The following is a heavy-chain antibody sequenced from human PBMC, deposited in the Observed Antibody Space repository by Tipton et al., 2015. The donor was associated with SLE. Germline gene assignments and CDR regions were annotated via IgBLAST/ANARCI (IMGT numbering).Heavy chain of an antibody. V-gene: IGHV4-59*12. Sequence: TLSLTCTVSGGSISTYYWSWIRQPPGKGLEWIGSIYYTGNTNYNPSLKSRVTMSVDTSENQFSLKLTSVTAADTAVYYCARGREDYNFWTGYFKDWGQGTLVTVSS. D-gene: IGHD3-3*01. CDR2: IYYTGNT. CDR1: GGSISTYY. CDR3: ARGREDYNFWTGYFKD. J-gene: IGHJ4*02.